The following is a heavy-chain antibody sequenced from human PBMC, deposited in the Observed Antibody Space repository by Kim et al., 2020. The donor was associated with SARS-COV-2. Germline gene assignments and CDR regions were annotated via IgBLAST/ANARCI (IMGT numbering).Heavy chain of an antibody. CDR2: ISGYNGNT. CDR3: ARSSGTSSFFYWYFDL. V-gene: IGHV1-18*01. Sequence: ASVKVSCKASGYRFSSYGINWLRQVPGQGLEWMGWISGYNGNTNYTQKFQGRVTMTTDSSTSTVYMELASLRSDDTAVYFCARSSGTSSFFYWYFDLWGRGTLVTVSS. D-gene: IGHD3-10*01. J-gene: IGHJ2*01. CDR1: GYRFSSYG.